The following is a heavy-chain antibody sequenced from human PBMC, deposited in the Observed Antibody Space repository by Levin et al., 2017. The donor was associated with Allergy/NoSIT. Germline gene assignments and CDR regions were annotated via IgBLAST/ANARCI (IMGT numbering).Heavy chain of an antibody. CDR2: INHSGST. D-gene: IGHD3-22*01. CDR1: GGSFSGYY. V-gene: IGHV4-34*01. J-gene: IGHJ4*02. CDR3: ARVRPTYYYDSSGYRSRYYFDY. Sequence: SETLSLTCAVYGGSFSGYYWSWIRQPPGKGLEWIGEINHSGSTNYNPSLKSRVTISVDTSKNQFSLKLSSVTAADTAVYYCARVRPTYYYDSSGYRSRYYFDYWGQGTLVTVSS.